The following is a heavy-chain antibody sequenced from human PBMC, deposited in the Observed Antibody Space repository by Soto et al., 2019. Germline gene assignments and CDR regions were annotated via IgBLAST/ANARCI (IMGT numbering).Heavy chain of an antibody. Sequence: ASVKVSCKASGYTFTGYYMHWVRQASGQGLEWMGWINPNSGGTNYAQKFQGWVTMTRDTSISTAYMELSRLRSDDTAVYYCARDRGGYDILTGYYPSYYFDYWGQGTLVTV. V-gene: IGHV1-2*04. CDR3: ARDRGGYDILTGYYPSYYFDY. D-gene: IGHD3-9*01. CDR1: GYTFTGYY. J-gene: IGHJ4*02. CDR2: INPNSGGT.